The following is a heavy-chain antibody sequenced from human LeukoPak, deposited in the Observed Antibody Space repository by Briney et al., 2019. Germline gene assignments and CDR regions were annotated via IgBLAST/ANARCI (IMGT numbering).Heavy chain of an antibody. D-gene: IGHD2-15*01. CDR3: ARDRGPYCTGGTCYNDY. J-gene: IGHJ4*02. CDR1: GGSISSYY. V-gene: IGHV4-59*12. Sequence: SETLSLTCTVSGGSISSYYWNWIRQPPGKGLQWIGNIYHDGTTSYNPSLKSRVTISVDTSKNQFSLKLTSVTSADTAVYFCARDRGPYCTGGTCYNDYWGQGTLVTVSS. CDR2: IYHDGTT.